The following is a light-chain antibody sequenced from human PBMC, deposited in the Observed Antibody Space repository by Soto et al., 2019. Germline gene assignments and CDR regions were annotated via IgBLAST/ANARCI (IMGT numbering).Light chain of an antibody. CDR2: AVT. Sequence: QSVLTQPASVSGSPGQSITISCTGTSSDVGGYNYVSWYQQHPAKAPKLMIYAVTDRPSGVASRFSGAKSGNTASLPISGVQAEDETDYYCSSYTSSSTLFGTGTKVTVL. CDR1: SSDVGGYNY. V-gene: IGLV2-14*01. CDR3: SSYTSSSTL. J-gene: IGLJ1*01.